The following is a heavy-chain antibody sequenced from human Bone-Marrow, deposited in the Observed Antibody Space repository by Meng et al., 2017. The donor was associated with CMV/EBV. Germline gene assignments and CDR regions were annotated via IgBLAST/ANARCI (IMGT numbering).Heavy chain of an antibody. Sequence: SSVNVSCKSSGGTFSSYAISWVRQAPGQGLEWMGGIIPIFGTANNAQKFQGRVPITTDESTSTAYMELSSLRSEDTAVYYCASRLYSNYFYGMDVWGQGTTVTVSS. CDR3: ASRLYSNYFYGMDV. D-gene: IGHD4-11*01. CDR2: IIPIFGTA. J-gene: IGHJ6*02. CDR1: GGTFSSYA. V-gene: IGHV1-69*05.